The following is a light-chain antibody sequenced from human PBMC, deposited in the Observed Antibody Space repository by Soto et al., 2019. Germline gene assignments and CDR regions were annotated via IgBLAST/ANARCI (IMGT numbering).Light chain of an antibody. CDR1: QSGSSSY. V-gene: IGKV3-20*01. CDR3: QHFGGTTFT. J-gene: IGKJ5*01. Sequence: EIVLTQSPGTLSLSPGEGATFSCRASQSGSSSYIAWYQQRPGQTPSLLIYGASTRATGIPDRFSGSGSGTHFTLTISRLEPGDFAVYYCQHFGGTTFTFGQGTRLEIK. CDR2: GAS.